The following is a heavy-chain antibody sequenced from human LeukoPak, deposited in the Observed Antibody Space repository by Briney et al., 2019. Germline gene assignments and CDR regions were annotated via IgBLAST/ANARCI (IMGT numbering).Heavy chain of an antibody. CDR3: ARETGATTGRFDY. D-gene: IGHD1-26*01. J-gene: IGHJ4*02. V-gene: IGHV1-69*01. Sequence: ASVKVSCKASGGTFSSYAISWVRQAPGQGLEWMGGIIPIFGTANYAQKFQGRVTITADESTSTAYMELSSLRSEDTAVYYCARETGATTGRFDYWGQGTLVTVSS. CDR2: IIPIFGTA. CDR1: GGTFSSYA.